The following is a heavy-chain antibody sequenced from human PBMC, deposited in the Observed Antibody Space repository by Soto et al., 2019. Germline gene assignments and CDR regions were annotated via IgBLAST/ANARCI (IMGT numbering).Heavy chain of an antibody. V-gene: IGHV3-30-3*01. D-gene: IGHD3-22*01. CDR2: ISYDGSNK. CDR3: ARGRSYYYDSSDYSLFDY. J-gene: IGHJ4*02. Sequence: GGSLRLSCAASVFAFSSDAMHWFREAPVKGLEWVAVISYDGSNKYYADSVKGRFTISRDNSKNTLYLQMNSLRAEDTAVYYCARGRSYYYDSSDYSLFDYWGRGTLVTVS. CDR1: VFAFSSDA.